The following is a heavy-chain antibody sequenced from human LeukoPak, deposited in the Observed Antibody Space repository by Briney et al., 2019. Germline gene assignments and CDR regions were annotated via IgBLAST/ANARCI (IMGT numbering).Heavy chain of an antibody. CDR2: ISGSGDNT. CDR3: AKRGTVTTFGHCDY. V-gene: IGHV3-23*01. D-gene: IGHD4-17*01. CDR1: GFTFSSYE. J-gene: IGHJ4*02. Sequence: PGGSLRLSCAASGFTFSSYEMNWVRQAPGKGLEWVSGISGSGDNTNYADSVKGRFTISRDNSKNTLSLQMNSLRAEDTAVYYCAKRGTVTTFGHCDYWGQGTLVTVSS.